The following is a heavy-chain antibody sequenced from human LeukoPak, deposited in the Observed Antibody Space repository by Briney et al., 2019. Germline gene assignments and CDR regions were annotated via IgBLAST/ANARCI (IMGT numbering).Heavy chain of an antibody. Sequence: SETLSLTCTVSGGSISGSYWSWIRQPPGKGLEWIAYMYNSGSTNYNPSHKSRVTISIDTSKNQFSLKLSSLTAADTAIYYCARGIESYGDYGYWGQGILVTVSS. J-gene: IGHJ4*02. CDR2: MYNSGST. CDR3: ARGIESYGDYGY. D-gene: IGHD4-17*01. V-gene: IGHV4-59*01. CDR1: GGSISGSY.